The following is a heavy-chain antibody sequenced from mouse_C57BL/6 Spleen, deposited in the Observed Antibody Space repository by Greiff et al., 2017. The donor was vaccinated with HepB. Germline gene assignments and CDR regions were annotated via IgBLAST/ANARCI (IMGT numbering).Heavy chain of an antibody. CDR2: IDPETGGT. J-gene: IGHJ4*01. CDR1: GYTFTDYE. D-gene: IGHD2-1*01. Sequence: QVHVKQSGAELVRPGASVTLSCKASGYTFTDYEMHWVKQTPVHGLEWIGAIDPETGGTAYNQKFKGKAILTADKSSSTAYMELRSLTSEDSAVYYCTRGGNYEGNAMDYWGQGTSVTVSS. V-gene: IGHV1-15*01. CDR3: TRGGNYEGNAMDY.